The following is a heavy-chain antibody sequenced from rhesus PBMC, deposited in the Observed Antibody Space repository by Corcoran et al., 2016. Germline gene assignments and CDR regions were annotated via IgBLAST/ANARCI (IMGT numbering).Heavy chain of an antibody. J-gene: IGHJ4*01. D-gene: IGHD6-13*01. V-gene: IGHV4-127*01. Sequence: QVQLQESGPAVVKPSETLSLTWPVSGYSISSGYDWSWIRQAPGKGLEWIGDIHGSSGSTNNNPSLKSRVTISKDTSKNQFSLKLSSMTTVDTAVYYCARNLAAGHYFDYWGQGVLVTVSS. CDR1: GYSISSGYD. CDR3: ARNLAAGHYFDY. CDR2: IHGSSGST.